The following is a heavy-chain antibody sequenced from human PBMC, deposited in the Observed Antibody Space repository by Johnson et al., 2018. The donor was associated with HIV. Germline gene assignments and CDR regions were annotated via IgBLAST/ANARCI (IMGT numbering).Heavy chain of an antibody. J-gene: IGHJ3*02. D-gene: IGHD6-6*01. CDR2: IWYDGSNE. CDR3: ARAGSSSDDAFDI. V-gene: IGHV3-33*01. CDR1: GFTFNSYA. Sequence: QVQLVESGGGVVQPGTSLRLSCVASGFTFNSYAMHWVRQAPGKGLEWLSVIWYDGSNEYYADSVKGRFTISRDNAKNSLYLQMNSLRAEDTAVYYCARAGSSSDDAFDIWGQGTMVTVSS.